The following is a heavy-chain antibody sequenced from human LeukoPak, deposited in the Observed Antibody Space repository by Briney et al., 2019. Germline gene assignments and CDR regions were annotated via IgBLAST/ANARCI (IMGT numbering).Heavy chain of an antibody. J-gene: IGHJ4*02. D-gene: IGHD6-13*01. CDR2: ISRTGNST. V-gene: IGHV3-48*03. CDR3: ARGPYSSNWYVDY. CDR1: GFTLSSYE. Sequence: GGSLSLSCAASGFTLSSYEMNWVRLAPGKGLEWISYISRTGNSTYYADSVKGRFTISRDSAKNSLYLQMNSLRAEDTAVYYCARGPYSSNWYVDYWGQGTLVTVAS.